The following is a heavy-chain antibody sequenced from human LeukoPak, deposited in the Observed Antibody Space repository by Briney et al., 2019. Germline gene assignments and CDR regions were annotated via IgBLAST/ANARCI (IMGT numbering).Heavy chain of an antibody. CDR1: GGSISSSSYY. V-gene: IGHV4-39*01. Sequence: TPSETLSLTCTVSGGSISSSSYYWGWLRQPPGKGLEWIGSIYYSGSTYYNPSLKSRVTISVDTSKNQFSLKLSSVTAADTAVYYCARRRRFLEWLDAFDIWGQGTMVTVSS. J-gene: IGHJ3*02. D-gene: IGHD3-3*01. CDR3: ARRRRFLEWLDAFDI. CDR2: IYYSGST.